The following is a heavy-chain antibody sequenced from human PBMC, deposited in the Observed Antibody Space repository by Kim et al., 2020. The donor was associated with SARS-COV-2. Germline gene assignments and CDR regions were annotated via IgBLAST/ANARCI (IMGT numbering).Heavy chain of an antibody. CDR2: PILGIA. D-gene: IGHD2-8*01. V-gene: IGHV1-69*02. J-gene: IGHJ4*02. CDR3: ASMLY. Sequence: PILGIANYAQEFQCRVTITADKSTSTAYMELSSLRSEDTAVYYCASMLYWGQGTLVTVSS.